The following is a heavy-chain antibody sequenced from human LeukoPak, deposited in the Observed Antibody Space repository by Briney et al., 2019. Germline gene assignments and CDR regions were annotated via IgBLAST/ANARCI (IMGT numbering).Heavy chain of an antibody. J-gene: IGHJ4*02. D-gene: IGHD3-22*01. V-gene: IGHV3-48*04. Sequence: GGSLRLSCAASGFTFSSYSMNWVRQAPGKGLEWVSYISSSSSTIYYADSVKGRFTISRDNAKNSLYLQMNSLRAEDTAVYYCARGPLYDSPPYWGRGTLVTVSS. CDR2: ISSSSSTI. CDR1: GFTFSSYS. CDR3: ARGPLYDSPPY.